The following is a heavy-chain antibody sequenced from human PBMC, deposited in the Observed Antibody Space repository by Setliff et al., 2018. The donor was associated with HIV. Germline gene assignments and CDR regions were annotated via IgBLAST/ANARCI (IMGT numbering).Heavy chain of an antibody. D-gene: IGHD3-3*01. CDR1: RGTFSNYG. V-gene: IGHV1-69*04. CDR2: IVPILGVT. CDR3: ARGSEAYYDFWSGYYPFDY. J-gene: IGHJ4*02. Sequence: SVKVSCKAARGTFSNYGVRWMRQAPGQGLEWMGNIVPILGVTNYAQKFQGRVTITADKSTSTSYMELSSLRSEDMAVYYCARGSEAYYDFWSGYYPFDYWGQGTLVTVSS.